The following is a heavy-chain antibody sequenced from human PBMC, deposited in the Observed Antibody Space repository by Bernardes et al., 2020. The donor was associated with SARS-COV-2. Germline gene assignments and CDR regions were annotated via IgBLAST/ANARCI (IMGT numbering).Heavy chain of an antibody. CDR1: GGSITNSY. V-gene: IGHV4-59*13. CDR2: VYHIGTT. J-gene: IGHJ4*01. CDR3: ARDPGLFFTGSFDS. Sequence: SDTLSLTCSVSGGSITNSYWNWIRQPPGKGLEWVGYVYHIGTTSYNPSLKGRVTISRDTSKSQFSLTLRSVTAADTALYYCARDPGLFFTGSFDSWGHGTLVTVSS.